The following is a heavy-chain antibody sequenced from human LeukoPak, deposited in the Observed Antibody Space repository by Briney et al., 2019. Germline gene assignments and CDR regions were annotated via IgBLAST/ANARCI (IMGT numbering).Heavy chain of an antibody. V-gene: IGHV6-1*01. CDR1: GDSVSINSAA. D-gene: IGHD2-15*01. J-gene: IGHJ6*04. Sequence: SRTLSLTCAISGDSVSINSAAWNWIRQSPSRGLEWLGRTYYRSKWYNDYAVSVKSRITINPDTSKNQFSLQLNSVTPEDTAVYYCAGDRPIVVVVAANYYYYYYGMDVWGKGTTVTVSS. CDR3: AGDRPIVVVVAANYYYYYYGMDV. CDR2: TYYRSKWYN.